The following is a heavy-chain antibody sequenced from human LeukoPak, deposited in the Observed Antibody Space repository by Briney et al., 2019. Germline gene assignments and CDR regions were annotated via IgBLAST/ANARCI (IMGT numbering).Heavy chain of an antibody. CDR1: GFTFSSYA. Sequence: GGSLRLSCAASGFTFSSYAMSWVRQAPGKGLEWVSGISDSGDITYYADSVKGRFTISRDNSKNTLYLQMNSQRAEDTAVYYCARKYPMVRGASDYWGQGTLVTVSS. J-gene: IGHJ4*02. CDR2: ISDSGDIT. V-gene: IGHV3-23*01. D-gene: IGHD3-10*01. CDR3: ARKYPMVRGASDY.